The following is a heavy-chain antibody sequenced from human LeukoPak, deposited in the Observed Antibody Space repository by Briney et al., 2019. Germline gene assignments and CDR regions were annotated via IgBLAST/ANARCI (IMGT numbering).Heavy chain of an antibody. J-gene: IGHJ6*02. CDR1: GYSFTSYW. V-gene: IGHV5-51*01. D-gene: IGHD5-18*01. Sequence: GESLKISCKGSGYSFTSYWIGWVRQMPGKGLEWMGIIYPGDSDTRYSPSFQGQVTISADKSISTAYLQWSSLKASDTAMYYCARHYTTATAENYYYGMDVWGQGTTVTVSS. CDR2: IYPGDSDT. CDR3: ARHYTTATAENYYYGMDV.